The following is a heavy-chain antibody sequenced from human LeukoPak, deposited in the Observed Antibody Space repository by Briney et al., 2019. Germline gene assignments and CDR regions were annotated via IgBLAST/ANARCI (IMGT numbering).Heavy chain of an antibody. D-gene: IGHD2-8*02. CDR2: IYYGEGT. CDR1: GGSISSYY. V-gene: IGHV4-59*08. Sequence: SETLSLTCTVSGGSISSYYSIWIRQPPGKGLEWIGYIYYGEGTNSNPSLKSRVTVSLDKPNNQFSLKLTSVTAADTAVYYCATSKYSGAWYGFDSWGQGNLVTVSS. CDR3: ATSKYSGAWYGFDS. J-gene: IGHJ4*02.